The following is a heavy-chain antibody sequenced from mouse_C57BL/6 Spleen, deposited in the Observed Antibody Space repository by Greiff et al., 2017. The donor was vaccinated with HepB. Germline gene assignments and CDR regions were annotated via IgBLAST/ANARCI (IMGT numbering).Heavy chain of an antibody. CDR2: IHPNSGST. D-gene: IGHD1-1*01. CDR1: GYTFTSYW. V-gene: IGHV1-64*01. J-gene: IGHJ4*01. Sequence: QVQLQQPGAELVKPGASVKLSCKASGYTFTSYWMHWVKQRPGQGLEWIGMIHPNSGSTNYNEKFKSKATLTVDKSSSTAYMQLSSLTSEDSAVYYCARAHYYGSFYYAMDYWGQGTSVTVSS. CDR3: ARAHYYGSFYYAMDY.